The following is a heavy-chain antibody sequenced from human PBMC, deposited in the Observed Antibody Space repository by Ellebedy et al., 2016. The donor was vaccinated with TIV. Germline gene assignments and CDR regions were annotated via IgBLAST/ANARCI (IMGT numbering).Heavy chain of an antibody. Sequence: GESLKISXAASGFTFSSYAMSWVRQAPGKGLEWVSAISGSGGSTYYADSVKGRFTISRDNAKNSLYLQMNSLRAEDTALYYCAKDSMDWRSSGWYYFDYWGQGTLVTVSS. D-gene: IGHD6-19*01. CDR2: ISGSGGST. CDR1: GFTFSSYA. J-gene: IGHJ4*02. V-gene: IGHV3-23*01. CDR3: AKDSMDWRSSGWYYFDY.